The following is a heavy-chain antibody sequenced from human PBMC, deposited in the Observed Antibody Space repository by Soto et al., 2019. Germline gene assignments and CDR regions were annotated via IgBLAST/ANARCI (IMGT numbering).Heavy chain of an antibody. CDR3: ARDLGGSYYAPVDY. Sequence: QVQLVQSGAEVKKPGASVKVSCKASGYTFTSYGISWVRQAPGQGLEWMGWISAYNGNTKYAQKFQGRVPKTTDKSTSTAYMELRSLRSDDTAVYYCARDLGGSYYAPVDYWGQGTLVTVSS. CDR1: GYTFTSYG. V-gene: IGHV1-18*01. J-gene: IGHJ4*02. D-gene: IGHD1-26*01. CDR2: ISAYNGNT.